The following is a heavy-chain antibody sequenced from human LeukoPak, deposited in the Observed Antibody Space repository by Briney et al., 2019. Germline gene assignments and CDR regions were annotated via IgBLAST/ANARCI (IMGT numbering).Heavy chain of an antibody. CDR1: GFTFSESW. CDR3: AKASVAIPQYCNS. J-gene: IGHJ5*02. V-gene: IGHV3-23*01. CDR2: ISGTGSST. D-gene: IGHD2-2*02. Sequence: GGSLRLSCVVSGFTFSESWMSWVRQAPGKGLEWVSTISGTGSSTYYADSAKGRFTISRDNPKDTLFLQLNSLTAADTAMYFCAKASVAIPQYCNSWGQGTLVTVSS.